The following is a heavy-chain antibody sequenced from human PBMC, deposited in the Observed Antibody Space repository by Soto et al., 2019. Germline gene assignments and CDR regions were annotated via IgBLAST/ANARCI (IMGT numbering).Heavy chain of an antibody. V-gene: IGHV4-31*03. D-gene: IGHD3-10*01. Sequence: PSETLSLTCTVSGGSISSGGYYWSWIRQHPGKGLEWIGYIYYSGSTYYNPSLKSRVTISVHTSKNQFSLKLSSVTAADTAVYYCARDGGAEGSGSYYKGDAFDIWGQGTMVTVSS. CDR1: GGSISSGGYY. J-gene: IGHJ3*02. CDR3: ARDGGAEGSGSYYKGDAFDI. CDR2: IYYSGST.